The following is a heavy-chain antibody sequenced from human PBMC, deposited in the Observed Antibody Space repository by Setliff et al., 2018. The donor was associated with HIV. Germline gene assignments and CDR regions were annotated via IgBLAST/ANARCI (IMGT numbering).Heavy chain of an antibody. CDR3: ARGGLVDSSGYYYRSGGAFDI. Sequence: ASVKVSCKASGYTFTGYYMHWVRQAPGQGLEWMGWINPNSGGTNYAQKFQGWVTVTRDTSISTAYMELSRLRSDETAVYYCARGGLVDSSGYYYRSGGAFDIWGQGTMVTVSS. J-gene: IGHJ3*02. V-gene: IGHV1-2*04. CDR2: INPNSGGT. D-gene: IGHD3-22*01. CDR1: GYTFTGYY.